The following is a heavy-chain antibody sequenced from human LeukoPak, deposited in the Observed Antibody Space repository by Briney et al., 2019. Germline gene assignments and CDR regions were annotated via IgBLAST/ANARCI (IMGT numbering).Heavy chain of an antibody. CDR1: GGSISSYY. CDR3: AGSHHGTFDY. CDR2: IYYSGST. J-gene: IGHJ4*02. Sequence: SETLSLTCTVSGGSISSYYWSWIRQPPGKGLEWIGYIYYSGSTNYNPSLKSRVTISVDTSKNQFSLKLSSVTAANTAVYYCAGSHHGTFDYWGQGTLVTVSS. V-gene: IGHV4-59*08. D-gene: IGHD3-10*01.